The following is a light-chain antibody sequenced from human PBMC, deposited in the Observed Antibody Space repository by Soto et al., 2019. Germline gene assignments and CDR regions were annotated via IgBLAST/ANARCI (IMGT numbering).Light chain of an antibody. J-gene: IGKJ1*01. V-gene: IGKV3-20*01. CDR1: QSVSSSY. Sequence: EIVMTQSPATLSVSPGDRATISCRASQSVSSSYLAWYQQKPGQAPRLLILGASSRATGIPDRFSGSGSGTDFTLTISRLEPEDFAVYYCQYYGTSPKPFGQGTKVDIK. CDR3: QYYGTSPKP. CDR2: GAS.